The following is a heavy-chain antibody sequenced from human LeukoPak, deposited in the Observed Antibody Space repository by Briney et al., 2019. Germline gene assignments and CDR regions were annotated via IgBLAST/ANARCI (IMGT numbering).Heavy chain of an antibody. D-gene: IGHD6-13*01. CDR3: ARDPGRDSSSFDP. J-gene: IGHJ5*02. CDR1: GYTFTSYG. Sequence: SVKVSCKASGYTFTSYGISWVRQAPGQGLEWMGGIIPIFGTANYAQKFQGRVTITADESTSTAYMELSSLRSEDTAVYYCARDPGRDSSSFDPWGQGTLVTVSS. CDR2: IIPIFGTA. V-gene: IGHV1-69*13.